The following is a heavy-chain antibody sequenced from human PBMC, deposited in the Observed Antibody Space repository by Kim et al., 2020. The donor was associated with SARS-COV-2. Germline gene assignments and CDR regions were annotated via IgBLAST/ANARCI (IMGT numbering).Heavy chain of an antibody. D-gene: IGHD1-26*01. V-gene: IGHV3-11*04. J-gene: IGHJ6*02. Sequence: DSVKGRFTISRDNAKNSLYLQMNSLRAEDTAVYYCAVSDPANYYYYGMDVWGQGTTVTVSS. CDR3: AVSDPANYYYYGMDV.